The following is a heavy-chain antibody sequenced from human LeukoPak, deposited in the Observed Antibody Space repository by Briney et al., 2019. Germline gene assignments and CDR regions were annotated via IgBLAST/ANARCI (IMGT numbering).Heavy chain of an antibody. CDR3: ARSKYCSSTSCSQAYFDY. V-gene: IGHV4-34*01. Sequence: SETLSLTCKVSGGSITSYYWSWIRQPPGKGLEWIGEINHSGSTNYNPSLKSRVTISVDTSKNQFSLKLSSVTAADTAVYYCARSKYCSSTSCSQAYFDYWGQGTLVTVSS. D-gene: IGHD2-2*01. CDR2: INHSGST. CDR1: GGSITSYY. J-gene: IGHJ4*02.